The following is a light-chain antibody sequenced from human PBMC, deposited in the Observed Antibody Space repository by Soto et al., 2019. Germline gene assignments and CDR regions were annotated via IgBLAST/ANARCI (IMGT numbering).Light chain of an antibody. CDR1: SSDVGGYNY. J-gene: IGLJ1*01. V-gene: IGLV2-14*01. Sequence: QSVLTHPASVSGSPGQSITLSCTGTSSDVGGYNYVSWYQQHPGKAPKLMIYDVSNRPSGVSNRFSGSKSGNTASLTISGLQAEDEADYYCSSYTSSSLCVFGTGTKVTVL. CDR3: SSYTSSSLCV. CDR2: DVS.